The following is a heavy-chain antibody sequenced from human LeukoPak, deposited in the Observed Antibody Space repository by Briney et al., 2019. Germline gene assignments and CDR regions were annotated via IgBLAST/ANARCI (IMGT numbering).Heavy chain of an antibody. V-gene: IGHV3-33*01. CDR1: GFTFSSYG. J-gene: IGHJ3*02. CDR2: IWYDGSNK. CDR3: ARDGPSFLYGDYVSISGDAFDI. Sequence: PGRSLRLSCAASGFTFSSYGMHWVRQAPGKGLEWMAVIWYDGSNKYYADSVKGRFTISRDNSKNTLYLQMNSLRAEDTAVYYCARDGPSFLYGDYVSISGDAFDIWGQGTMVTVSS. D-gene: IGHD4-17*01.